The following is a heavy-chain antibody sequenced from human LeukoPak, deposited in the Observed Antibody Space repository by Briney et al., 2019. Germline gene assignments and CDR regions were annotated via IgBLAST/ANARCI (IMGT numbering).Heavy chain of an antibody. V-gene: IGHV3-23*01. CDR2: ISGSGGST. J-gene: IGHJ4*02. Sequence: GGSLRLSCAASGFTFSSYAMSWVRQAPGKGLEWVSAISGSGGSTYYAGSVKGRFTISRDNSKNTLYLQMNSLRAEDTAVYYCAKGSYNWNYHYWGQGTLVTVSS. D-gene: IGHD1-7*01. CDR1: GFTFSSYA. CDR3: AKGSYNWNYHY.